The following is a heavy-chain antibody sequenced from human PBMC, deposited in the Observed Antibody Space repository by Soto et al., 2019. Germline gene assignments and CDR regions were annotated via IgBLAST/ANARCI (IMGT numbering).Heavy chain of an antibody. V-gene: IGHV4-31*03. Sequence: QVQLQESGPGLVKPSQTLSLTCTVSGCSISSGGYYWSWIRQHPGKGLEWIGYIYYSGSTYYNPSLKSRVTISVDTSKNQFSLKLSSVTAADTAVYYCARAMEETNSGYLYYFDYWGQGTLVTVSS. CDR3: ARAMEETNSGYLYYFDY. CDR1: GCSISSGGYY. J-gene: IGHJ4*02. CDR2: IYYSGST. D-gene: IGHD5-12*01.